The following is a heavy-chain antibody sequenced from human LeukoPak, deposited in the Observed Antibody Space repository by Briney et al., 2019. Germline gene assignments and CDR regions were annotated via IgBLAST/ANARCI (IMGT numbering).Heavy chain of an antibody. D-gene: IGHD3-10*01. J-gene: IGHJ6*02. CDR3: AKDRGSGSYYYYHYGLDV. CDR1: GYTFTSYY. V-gene: IGHV1-46*01. Sequence: ASVKVSCKASGYTFTSYYMHWVRQAPGQGLEWMGVINPSGGSTSYAQKFQGRVTMTRDTSTSTVYMELSSLRSEDTAVYYCAKDRGSGSYYYYHYGLDVWGQGTTVTVSS. CDR2: INPSGGST.